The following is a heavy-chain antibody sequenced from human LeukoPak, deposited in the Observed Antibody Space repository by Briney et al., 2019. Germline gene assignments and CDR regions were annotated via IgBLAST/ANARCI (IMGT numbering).Heavy chain of an antibody. CDR1: GYTFTSYG. Sequence: ASVKVSCKASGYTFTSYGITWVRQAPGQGLEWMGWISVHNGNTKYAQQLQGRVTMTTDTSTSTAYMELSSLRSEDTAVYYCARASGYEVGYYYYYYMDVWGKGTTVTVSS. D-gene: IGHD5-12*01. CDR3: ARASGYEVGYYYYYYMDV. J-gene: IGHJ6*03. CDR2: ISVHNGNT. V-gene: IGHV1-18*01.